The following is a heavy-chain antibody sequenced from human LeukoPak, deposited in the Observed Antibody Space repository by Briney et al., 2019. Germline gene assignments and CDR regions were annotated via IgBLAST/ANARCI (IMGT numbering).Heavy chain of an antibody. CDR2: FSDSGFNT. J-gene: IGHJ4*02. Sequence: GGSLRLSCAASGFTFSNYAMSWVRQAPGKGLEWVSTFSDSGFNTYHADSVKGRFTISRVSSKNTLYLQVNSLRAEDTAIYYCAKAFRSGSSMYFFDYWGQGTLVTVSS. CDR3: AKAFRSGSSMYFFDY. V-gene: IGHV3-23*01. D-gene: IGHD6-19*01. CDR1: GFTFSNYA.